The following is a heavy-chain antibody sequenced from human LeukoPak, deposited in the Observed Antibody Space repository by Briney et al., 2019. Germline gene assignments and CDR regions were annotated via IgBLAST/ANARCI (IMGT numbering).Heavy chain of an antibody. Sequence: GESLKISCKGSGYSFISYWIVWVRRMPGKGLEWMGFIYPGDSQTRYSPFFQGQVSISVDKSINTAYLQWSSLKASDTAMYYCARRADRDSLNRGVFFDNWGQGTLVTVSS. D-gene: IGHD3-10*01. J-gene: IGHJ4*02. V-gene: IGHV5-51*01. CDR1: GYSFISYW. CDR3: ARRADRDSLNRGVFFDN. CDR2: IYPGDSQT.